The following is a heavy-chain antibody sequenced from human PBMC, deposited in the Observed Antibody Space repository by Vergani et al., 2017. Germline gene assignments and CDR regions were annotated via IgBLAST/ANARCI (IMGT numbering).Heavy chain of an antibody. Sequence: QVQLQQWGAGLLKPSETLSLTCAVYGGSFSGYYWSWIRQPPGKGLEWIGYIYYSGSTYYNPSLKSRVTISVDTSKKQFSLKLSSVTAADTAVYYCARGVRGVINSWGQGTLVTVSS. D-gene: IGHD3-10*01. V-gene: IGHV4-34*01. CDR3: ARGVRGVINS. CDR1: GGSFSGYY. CDR2: IYYSGST. J-gene: IGHJ4*02.